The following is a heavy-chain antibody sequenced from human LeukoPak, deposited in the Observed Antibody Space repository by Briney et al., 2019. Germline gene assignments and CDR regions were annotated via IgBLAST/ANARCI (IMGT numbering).Heavy chain of an antibody. J-gene: IGHJ6*03. CDR3: ARAKGTYYGSGSYYLNYYYYYMDV. V-gene: IGHV1-18*01. CDR1: GYTFTSYG. D-gene: IGHD3-10*01. CDR2: ISAYNGNT. Sequence: ASVKVSCKASGYTFTSYGISWVRQPPGQGLEGMGWISAYNGNTNYAQKLQGRVTMTTDTSTSTAYMELRSLRSDDTAVYYCARAKGTYYGSGSYYLNYYYYYMDVWGKGTTVTVSS.